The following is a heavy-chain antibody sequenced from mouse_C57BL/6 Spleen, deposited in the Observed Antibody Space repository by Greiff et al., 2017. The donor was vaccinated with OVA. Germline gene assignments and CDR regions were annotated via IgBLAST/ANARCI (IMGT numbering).Heavy chain of an antibody. CDR3: ARGSSMVTTGGDYFDY. Sequence: EVKLQESGPELVKPGASVKMSCKASGYTFTDYNMHWVKQSHGKSLEWIGYINPNNGGTSYNQKFKGKATLTVNKSSSTAYMELRSLTSEDSAVYYCARGSSMVTTGGDYFDYWGQGTTLKVSS. CDR2: INPNNGGT. D-gene: IGHD2-2*01. V-gene: IGHV1-22*01. CDR1: GYTFTDYN. J-gene: IGHJ2*01.